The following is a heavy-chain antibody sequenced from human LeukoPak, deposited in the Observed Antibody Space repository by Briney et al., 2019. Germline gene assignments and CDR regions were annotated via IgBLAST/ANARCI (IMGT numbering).Heavy chain of an antibody. J-gene: IGHJ4*02. Sequence: PGGSLRLSCAASGFIFDDYAMHWVREAPGKGLEWVSGISWNSNTIGYADSVKGRFTISRDNAKNSLYLQMNSLRAEDTAVYYCAKDRAYYSDSSGYYLVRAYDYWGQGTLVTVSS. CDR3: AKDRAYYSDSSGYYLVRAYDY. V-gene: IGHV3-9*01. CDR1: GFIFDDYA. CDR2: ISWNSNTI. D-gene: IGHD3-22*01.